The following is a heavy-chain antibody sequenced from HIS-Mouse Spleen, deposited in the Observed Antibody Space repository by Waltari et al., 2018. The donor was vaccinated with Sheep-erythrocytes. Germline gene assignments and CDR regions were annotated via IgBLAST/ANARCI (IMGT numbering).Heavy chain of an antibody. CDR2: ISYDGSNK. Sequence: AASGFTFSSYGMHWVRQAPGKGLEWVAVISYDGSNKYYADPVKGRFTIYRDNSKNTLYLQMNSLRAEDTAVYYCAKGDAMVYDAFDIWGQGTMVTVSS. J-gene: IGHJ3*02. CDR1: GFTFSSYG. V-gene: IGHV3-30*18. D-gene: IGHD2-8*01. CDR3: AKGDAMVYDAFDI.